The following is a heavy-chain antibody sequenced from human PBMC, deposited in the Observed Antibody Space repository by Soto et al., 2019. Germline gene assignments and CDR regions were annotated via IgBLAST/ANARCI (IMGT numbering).Heavy chain of an antibody. V-gene: IGHV4-59*01. Sequence: PSETMALTCTFSGGSLSGYYGSWILQPPKKGLEWIGDFYSSGSPHHNPSLKNRVSISEDRSKNEFSLKLSSVTAADTAIYYCAREFYYDSSGMVFDSWGQGTLVTVS. CDR3: AREFYYDSSGMVFDS. CDR2: FYSSGSP. J-gene: IGHJ4*02. CDR1: GGSLSGYY. D-gene: IGHD3-22*01.